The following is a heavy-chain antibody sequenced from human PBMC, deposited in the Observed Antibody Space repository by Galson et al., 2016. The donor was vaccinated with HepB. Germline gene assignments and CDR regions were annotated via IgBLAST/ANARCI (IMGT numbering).Heavy chain of an antibody. V-gene: IGHV4-61*02. D-gene: IGHD1-14*01. CDR1: GGSVNSADYY. CDR3: ARFNVGGEPPDMEAHNYGMDV. CDR2: IFNSCKT. J-gene: IGHJ6*04. Sequence: TLSLTCTVSGGSVNSADYYWNWIRQPAGKGLEWIGRIFNSCKTNYTPTPNSRDTITKDTSKNQFSLQLSSVTAADTAVYYCARFNVGGEPPDMEAHNYGMDVWGKGTTVIVSS.